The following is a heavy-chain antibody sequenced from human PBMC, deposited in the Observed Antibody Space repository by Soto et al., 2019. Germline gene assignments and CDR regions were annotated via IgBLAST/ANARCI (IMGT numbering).Heavy chain of an antibody. CDR2: IIPIFGTA. CDR3: ARGGYCSSTSCYAYYYYVMDV. D-gene: IGHD2-2*01. Sequence: GASVKVSCKASGGTFSSYAISWVRQAPGQGLEWMGGIIPIFGTANYAQKFQGRVTITADESTSTAYMELSSLRSEDTAVYYCARGGYCSSTSCYAYYYYVMDVWGQGTTVTVSS. V-gene: IGHV1-69*13. CDR1: GGTFSSYA. J-gene: IGHJ6*02.